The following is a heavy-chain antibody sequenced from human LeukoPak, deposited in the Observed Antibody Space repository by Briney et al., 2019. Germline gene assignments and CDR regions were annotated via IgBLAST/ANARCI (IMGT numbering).Heavy chain of an antibody. Sequence: GGSLRLSCAASGFTFSSYGMNWVRQAPGKGLEWVSSINSSSSYIYYADSVKGRFTISRDNAKNSLYLQMNSLRAEDTAVYYCARDQPPTYYYDSSGYYYTYWGQGTLVTVSS. CDR2: INSSSSYI. V-gene: IGHV3-21*01. CDR3: ARDQPPTYYYDSSGYYYTY. CDR1: GFTFSSYG. J-gene: IGHJ4*02. D-gene: IGHD3-22*01.